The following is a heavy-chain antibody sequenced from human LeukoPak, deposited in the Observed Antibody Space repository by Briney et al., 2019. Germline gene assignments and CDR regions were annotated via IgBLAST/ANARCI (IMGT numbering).Heavy chain of an antibody. CDR1: GFTFSGYW. J-gene: IGHJ4*02. V-gene: IGHV3-7*01. CDR2: INQDGSAK. D-gene: IGHD6-19*01. CDR3: ARDGVAVAGLFDY. Sequence: GGSLRLSCAASGFTFSGYWMTWVRQAPGKGLEWVANINQDGSAKYYEDSVKGRFTISRDNARNSLYLQVNSLRAEDTAVYYCARDGVAVAGLFDYWGQGTLVTVSS.